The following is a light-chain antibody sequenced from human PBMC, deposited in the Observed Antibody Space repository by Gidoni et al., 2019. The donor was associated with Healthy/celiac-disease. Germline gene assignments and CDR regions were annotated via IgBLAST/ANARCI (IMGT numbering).Light chain of an antibody. CDR2: GAS. J-gene: IGKJ4*01. CDR1: QSVSSN. V-gene: IGKV3-15*01. Sequence: EIVMTQSPATLSVSPGERATLSCRASQSVSSNLAWYQQKPGQAPRLLIYGASTRATGIPARFSGSGSGTEFTLTISSLQSEDFAVYYCQQYNNWPQGRTFGGGTKVEIK. CDR3: QQYNNWPQGRT.